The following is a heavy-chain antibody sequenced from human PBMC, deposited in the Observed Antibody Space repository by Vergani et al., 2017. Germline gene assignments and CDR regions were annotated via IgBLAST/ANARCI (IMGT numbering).Heavy chain of an antibody. V-gene: IGHV3-33*01. CDR2: TWYDGNNK. J-gene: IGHJ5*02. CDR3: ARDLRLLYNRFDP. CDR1: VFTFIQYG. Sequence: QVQLVESGGGVVQPGRCLRLSCVASVFTFIQYGMHWVRPAPGKGLEWVAVTWYDGNNKQYADSVKGRFTISRDNTKSTMYLQMNILRDEDTGVYYCARDLRLLYNRFDPWGQGTLVTVSS. D-gene: IGHD1-14*01.